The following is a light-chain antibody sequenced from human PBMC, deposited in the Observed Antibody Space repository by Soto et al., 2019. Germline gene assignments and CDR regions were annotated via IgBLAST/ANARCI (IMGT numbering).Light chain of an antibody. J-gene: IGKJ4*01. Sequence: IQMTQSPSSVSASVGDSVTITCRASQGISSWLAWYQQKPGEAPSLLIYTATTLQSGVPSRFSASGSGTHFTLTISSLQHEDFETYYCQQADSFPLTLGGGTKVDIK. V-gene: IGKV1D-12*01. CDR1: QGISSW. CDR3: QQADSFPLT. CDR2: TAT.